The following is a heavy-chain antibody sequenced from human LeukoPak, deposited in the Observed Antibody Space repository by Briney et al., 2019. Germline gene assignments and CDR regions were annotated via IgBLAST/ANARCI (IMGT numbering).Heavy chain of an antibody. D-gene: IGHD4/OR15-4a*01. CDR2: ISSSSNYI. Sequence: GGSLRLSCAASGFAFSTYSMNWVRQAPGKGLEWVSSISSSSNYIYYADSVKGRFTISRDNAKNSLYLQMNSLRAEDTAVYYCAREESLDYGGPYYYYYMDVWGKGTTVTVSS. CDR1: GFAFSTYS. J-gene: IGHJ6*03. CDR3: AREESLDYGGPYYYYYMDV. V-gene: IGHV3-21*01.